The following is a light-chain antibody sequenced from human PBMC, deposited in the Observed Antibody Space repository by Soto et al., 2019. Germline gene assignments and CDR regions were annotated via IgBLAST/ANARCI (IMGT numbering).Light chain of an antibody. CDR3: QQHGSSFRT. V-gene: IGKV3-20*01. CDR2: AGY. Sequence: VVTQSPGTLSLSPGERATLSCRASQSVSNNYVAWYQQKPGQAPRRLIYAGYKRAPGIPPKFSGSGSGTDFTLTISSLERDDFAIYYCQQHGSSFRTFGPGTKVDIK. CDR1: QSVSNNY. J-gene: IGKJ1*01.